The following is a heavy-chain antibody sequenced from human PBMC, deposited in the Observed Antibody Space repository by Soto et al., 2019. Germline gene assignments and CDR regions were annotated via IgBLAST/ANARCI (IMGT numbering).Heavy chain of an antibody. J-gene: IGHJ5*02. CDR2: ISWNSGSI. V-gene: IGHV3-9*01. D-gene: IGHD2-2*01. Sequence: GGSLRLSCAASGFTFDDYAMHWVRQAPGKGLEWVSGISWNSGSIGYADSVKGRFTISRDNAKNSLYLQMNSLRAEDTALYYCAKGTCSSTSCYGLNWFDPWGQGTLVTVSS. CDR1: GFTFDDYA. CDR3: AKGTCSSTSCYGLNWFDP.